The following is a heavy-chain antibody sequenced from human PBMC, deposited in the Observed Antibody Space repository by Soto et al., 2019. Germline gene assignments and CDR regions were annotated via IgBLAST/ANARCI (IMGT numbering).Heavy chain of an antibody. J-gene: IGHJ4*02. CDR2: IIPILGIA. D-gene: IGHD4-17*01. Sequence: ASVKVSCKASGGTFSSYTISWGRQAPGQGLEWMGRIIPILGIANYAQKFQGRVTITADKSTSTAYMELSSLRSEDTAVYYCARDIGSYGEYTRYYFDYWGQGTLVTVSS. CDR1: GGTFSSYT. CDR3: ARDIGSYGEYTRYYFDY. V-gene: IGHV1-69*04.